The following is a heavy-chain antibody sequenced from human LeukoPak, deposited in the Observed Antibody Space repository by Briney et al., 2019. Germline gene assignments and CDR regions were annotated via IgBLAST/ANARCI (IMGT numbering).Heavy chain of an antibody. CDR1: GGSISSGGYS. CDR3: AREGYCSGGSCDNWFDP. CDR2: IYHSGST. Sequence: PSQTLSLTCAVSGGSISSGGYSWSWIRQPPGKGLEWIGYIYHSGSTYSNPSLKSRVTISVDRSKNQFSLNQSSVTAADTAVYYCAREGYCSGGSCDNWFDPWGQGTLVTVSS. D-gene: IGHD2-15*01. J-gene: IGHJ5*02. V-gene: IGHV4-30-2*01.